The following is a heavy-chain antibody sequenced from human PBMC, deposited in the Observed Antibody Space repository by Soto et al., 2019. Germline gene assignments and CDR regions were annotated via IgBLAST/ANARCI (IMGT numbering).Heavy chain of an antibody. Sequence: GGSLSLSCAASGFIFSDYWMHWVRRGPGKGLGWVARINSDGSTTSYADSAKGRFTISTDNSKNTLYLQMNSLRDEDTAVYYCASPHHWTTTLKGYYMDVWGKGTTVTVSS. D-gene: IGHD1-1*01. CDR3: ASPHHWTTTLKGYYMDV. CDR2: INSDGSTT. J-gene: IGHJ6*03. CDR1: GFIFSDYW. V-gene: IGHV3-74*01.